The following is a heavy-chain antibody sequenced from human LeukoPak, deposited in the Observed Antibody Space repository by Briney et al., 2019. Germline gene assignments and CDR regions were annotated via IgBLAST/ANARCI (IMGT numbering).Heavy chain of an antibody. CDR2: ISGYNGNT. CDR1: GYTFTSYG. V-gene: IGHV1-18*01. J-gene: IGHJ4*02. Sequence: ASVKVSCKASGYTFTSYGISWVRQAPGQGLEWMGWISGYNGNTNYPQNLQGRVTMTTDTSTSTAYMELRSLRSDDTAVYYCARVAEQLVDYWGQGTLVTVSS. CDR3: ARVAEQLVDY. D-gene: IGHD6-13*01.